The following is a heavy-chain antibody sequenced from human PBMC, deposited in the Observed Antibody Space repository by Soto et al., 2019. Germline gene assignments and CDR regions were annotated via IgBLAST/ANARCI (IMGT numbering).Heavy chain of an antibody. Sequence: EVQLLESGGKLVQPGGSLTLSCAASGFTFSTYAMAWVRQAPGKGLEWVSGVSASGLNTDYADPVKGRFYISRDNSKKTVSLHMNSLRAEDTALYYCAKDSPLRTSGYCFDYWGQGPAVTVSS. CDR1: GFTFSTYA. D-gene: IGHD1-1*01. V-gene: IGHV3-23*01. CDR3: AKDSPLRTSGYCFDY. CDR2: VSASGLNT. J-gene: IGHJ4*02.